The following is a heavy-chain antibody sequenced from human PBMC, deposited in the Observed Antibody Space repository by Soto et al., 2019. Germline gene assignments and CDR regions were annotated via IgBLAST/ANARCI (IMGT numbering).Heavy chain of an antibody. J-gene: IGHJ4*02. V-gene: IGHV1-18*01. D-gene: IGHD6-13*01. CDR1: GYTFTSYC. CDR3: ARVSKTKQQLD. CDR2: ISAYNGNT. Sequence: SGNVSCKASGYTFTSYCISWVRQAPGQGLEWMGWISAYNGNTNYAQKLQGRVTMTTDTSTSTAYMELRSLRSDDTAVYYCARVSKTKQQLDWGQGTLVTVSS.